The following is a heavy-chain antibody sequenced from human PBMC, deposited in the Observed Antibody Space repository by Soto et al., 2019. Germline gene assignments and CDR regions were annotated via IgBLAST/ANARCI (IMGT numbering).Heavy chain of an antibody. V-gene: IGHV2-70*04. Sequence: VSGPTLVNPTQTLTLTCTFSGFSFSTSEMRVGWIRQPPGKALEWLARIDWDDDKFYNISLKTRLTISKDTSKNQVVLTMTNMDPVDTATYYCARIEGSGSAFDIWGQGTMVTVSS. D-gene: IGHD2-15*01. CDR1: GFSFSTSEMR. J-gene: IGHJ3*02. CDR2: IDWDDDK. CDR3: ARIEGSGSAFDI.